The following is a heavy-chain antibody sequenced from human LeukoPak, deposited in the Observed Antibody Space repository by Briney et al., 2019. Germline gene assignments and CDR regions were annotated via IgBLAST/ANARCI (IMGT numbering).Heavy chain of an antibody. V-gene: IGHV4-38-2*02. CDR2: VYHSGST. J-gene: IGHJ5*02. Sequence: SETLSLTCTVSGGSISTYYWGWIRQPPGKGLEWIGTVYHSGSTYYNPSLKSRVTISVDTSKNQFSLKLSSVTAADTAVYYCARERGDNWNVGPWGQGTLVTVSS. D-gene: IGHD1-20*01. CDR3: ARERGDNWNVGP. CDR1: GGSISTYY.